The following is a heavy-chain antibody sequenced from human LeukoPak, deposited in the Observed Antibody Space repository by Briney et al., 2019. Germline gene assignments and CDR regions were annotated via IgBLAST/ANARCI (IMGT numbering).Heavy chain of an antibody. V-gene: IGHV1-69*13. D-gene: IGHD3-9*01. CDR1: GGTFSSYA. Sequence: ASGKVSCKASGGTFSSYAISWVRQAPGQGLGWMGGIIPIFGAANYAQKFQGRVTITADEFTSTAYMELSSLRSEDTAVYYCARDRAPSTAYDILTVVGMDVWGKGTTVTVSS. J-gene: IGHJ6*04. CDR2: IIPIFGAA. CDR3: ARDRAPSTAYDILTVVGMDV.